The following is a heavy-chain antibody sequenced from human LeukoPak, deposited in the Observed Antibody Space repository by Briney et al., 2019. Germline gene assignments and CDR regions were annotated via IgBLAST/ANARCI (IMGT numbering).Heavy chain of an antibody. CDR2: ISYDGSKK. J-gene: IGHJ6*02. CDR1: GFTFSSYG. V-gene: IGHV3-30*03. Sequence: GGSLRLSCAASGFTFSSYGIHWVRQAPGKGLEWVALISYDGSKKYYADSEKGRFTISRDNSNNTLYLQMHSLRAEDTAVYYCARRSRYDYSYYYYGLDVWGQGTTVTVSS. D-gene: IGHD3-16*01. CDR3: ARRSRYDYSYYYYGLDV.